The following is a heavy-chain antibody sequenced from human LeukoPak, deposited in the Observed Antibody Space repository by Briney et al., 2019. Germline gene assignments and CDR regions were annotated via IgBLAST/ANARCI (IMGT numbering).Heavy chain of an antibody. CDR2: IYYSGST. CDR3: ARHNIVGANWLLDY. CDR1: GGSISRYY. D-gene: IGHD1-26*01. J-gene: IGHJ4*02. Sequence: SETLSLTCTVSGGSISRYYWSWIRQPPGKGLEWIGYIYYSGSTNYNPSLKSRVTISVDTSKNQFSLKLSSVTAADTAVYYCARHNIVGANWLLDYWGQGTLVTVSS. V-gene: IGHV4-59*08.